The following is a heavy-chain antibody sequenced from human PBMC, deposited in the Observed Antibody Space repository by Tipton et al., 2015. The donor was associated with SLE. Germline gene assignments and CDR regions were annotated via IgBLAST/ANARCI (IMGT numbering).Heavy chain of an antibody. J-gene: IGHJ6*02. CDR3: ARDLKMSRAAAGIYYYYGMDV. Sequence: TLSLTCAVSGGSISSSNWWSWVRQPPGKGLEWIGEIYYSGSTNYNPSLKSRVTISVDTSKNQFSLKLSSVTAADTAVYYCARDLKMSRAAAGIYYYYGMDVWGQGTTVTVSS. V-gene: IGHV4-4*02. CDR1: GGSISSSNW. CDR2: IYYSGST. D-gene: IGHD6-13*01.